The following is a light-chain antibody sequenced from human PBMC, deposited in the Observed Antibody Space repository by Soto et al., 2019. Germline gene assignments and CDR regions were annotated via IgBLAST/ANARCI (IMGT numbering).Light chain of an antibody. Sequence: QSALTQPPSASGSPGQSVTISCTGTSSDVGGYNYVSWYQQHPGKAPKLMIYEVTQRPSGVPDRFSGSKSGNKASLTVSGLRAEDEADYYCSSYGDSNNLVFGGGTKLTVL. V-gene: IGLV2-8*01. CDR3: SSYGDSNNLV. CDR2: EVT. J-gene: IGLJ2*01. CDR1: SSDVGGYNY.